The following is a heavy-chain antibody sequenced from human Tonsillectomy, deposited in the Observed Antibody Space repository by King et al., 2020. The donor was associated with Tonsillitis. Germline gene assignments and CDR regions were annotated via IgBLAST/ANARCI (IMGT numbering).Heavy chain of an antibody. J-gene: IGHJ4*02. V-gene: IGHV3-7*01. D-gene: IGHD3-10*01. CDR2: IKQDGSEK. Sequence: VQLVESGGGLVQPGGSLRLSCAASGFTFSASWMSWVRQAPGKGLEWVASIKQDGSEKYYVDSVKGRFTISRDNAKNSLYLQMNNLRAEDTAVYYCARGGWFGKHIDYWGQGTLVTVSS. CDR3: ARGGWFGKHIDY. CDR1: GFTFSASW.